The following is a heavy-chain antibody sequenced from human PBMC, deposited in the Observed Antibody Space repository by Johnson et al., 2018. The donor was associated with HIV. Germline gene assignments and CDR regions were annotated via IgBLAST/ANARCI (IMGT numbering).Heavy chain of an antibody. CDR1: RFTFSDAW. D-gene: IGHD3-10*01. J-gene: IGHJ3*01. Sequence: VQLVESGGGLVQPGGSLRLSCAASRFTFSDAWMSWVRQAQGKGLEWLGRIKSEGGGGTTDYAAPVKGRFTISRDDSKNTMYLQMNSLKTEDTAVYYCSVYFGTAFDFWGQGTMVTVSS. V-gene: IGHV3-15*01. CDR3: SVYFGTAFDF. CDR2: IKSEGGGGTT.